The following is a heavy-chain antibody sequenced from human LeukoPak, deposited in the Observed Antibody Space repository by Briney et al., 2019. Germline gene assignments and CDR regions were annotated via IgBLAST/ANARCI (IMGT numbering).Heavy chain of an antibody. J-gene: IGHJ4*02. CDR3: AKDQAWWLQFRNYFDY. Sequence: SVTLSLTCTVSGGSISSYYWSWIRQPPGKGLEWIGYIYYSGSTNYNPSLKSRVTISVDTSKNQFSLKLSSVTAADTAVYYCAKDQAWWLQFRNYFDYWGQGTLVTVSS. CDR2: IYYSGST. V-gene: IGHV4-59*12. D-gene: IGHD5-24*01. CDR1: GGSISSYY.